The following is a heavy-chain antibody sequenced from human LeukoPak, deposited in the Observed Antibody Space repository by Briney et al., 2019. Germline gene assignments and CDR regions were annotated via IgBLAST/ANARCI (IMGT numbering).Heavy chain of an antibody. V-gene: IGHV1-2*02. CDR1: GYTFTSYD. Sequence: ASVKVSCKASGYTFTSYDINWVRQAPGQGLEWMGWINPNSGGTNYAQKFQGRVTMTRDTSISTAYMELSRLRSDDTAVYYCASSRRGWFDPWGQGTLVTVSS. CDR3: ASSRRGWFDP. J-gene: IGHJ5*02. CDR2: INPNSGGT.